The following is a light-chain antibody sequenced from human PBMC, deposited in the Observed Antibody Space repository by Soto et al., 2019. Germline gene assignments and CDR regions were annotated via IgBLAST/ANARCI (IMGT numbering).Light chain of an antibody. CDR3: SSYTSTNTRVV. CDR1: SSDVGSYDY. Sequence: QSALTQPASVSGSPGQSITISCTGTSSDVGSYDYVSWYQQHPGKAPKLLIYDVSNRPSGVSNRFSGSKSGNTGSLTISGLQAEDEADYYCSSYTSTNTRVVFGGGTKVTVL. V-gene: IGLV2-14*01. J-gene: IGLJ2*01. CDR2: DVS.